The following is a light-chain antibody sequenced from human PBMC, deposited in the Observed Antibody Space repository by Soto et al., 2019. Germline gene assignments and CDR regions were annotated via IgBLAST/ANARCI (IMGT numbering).Light chain of an antibody. Sequence: QSVLTQPASVSGSLGQSIAISCTGTRSDVGSRDSVSWYQHHPGKAPKLIIYDVNVRPSGVSHRFSSSKSGNTASLTISGLQPEDEADYSCASYTTAYTLVFGGGTKLTVL. V-gene: IGLV2-14*03. CDR2: DVN. J-gene: IGLJ3*02. CDR1: RSDVGSRDS. CDR3: ASYTTAYTLV.